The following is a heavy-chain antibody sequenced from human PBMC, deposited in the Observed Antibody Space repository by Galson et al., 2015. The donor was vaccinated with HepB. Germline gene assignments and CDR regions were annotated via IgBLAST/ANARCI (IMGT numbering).Heavy chain of an antibody. CDR3: ARAPTMEWLLDY. V-gene: IGHV3-33*01. CDR1: GFSMSNYG. D-gene: IGHD3-3*01. Sequence: SLRLSCAASGFSMSNYGMHWVRQAPGKGLEWVAVIWFDGSNKYYRDSVKGRFTISRDISKSTLYLQMNSLRVEDTAVYYCARAPTMEWLLDYWGQGTLVTVSS. J-gene: IGHJ4*02. CDR2: IWFDGSNK.